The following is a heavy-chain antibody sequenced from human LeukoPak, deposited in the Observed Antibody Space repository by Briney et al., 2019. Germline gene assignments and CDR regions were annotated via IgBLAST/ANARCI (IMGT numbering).Heavy chain of an antibody. CDR1: GYTFTSYA. Sequence: ASVKVSCKASGYTFTSYAMHWVRQAPGQGLEWMGIINPSGGSTSYAQKFQGRVTMTRDMSTSTVYMELSSLRSEDTAVYYCARDYDSSGYSHAFDIWGQGTMVTVSS. D-gene: IGHD3-22*01. J-gene: IGHJ3*02. V-gene: IGHV1-46*01. CDR3: ARDYDSSGYSHAFDI. CDR2: INPSGGST.